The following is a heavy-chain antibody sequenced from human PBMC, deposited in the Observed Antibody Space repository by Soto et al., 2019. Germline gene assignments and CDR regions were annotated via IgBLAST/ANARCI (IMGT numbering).Heavy chain of an antibody. J-gene: IGHJ6*02. V-gene: IGHV3-30-3*01. CDR2: ISYDESSK. CDR1: GFTFSSYA. D-gene: IGHD3-10*01. CDR3: ARCWARPWFGELFCGMEV. Sequence: GGSLRLSCAASGFTFSSYAMHWVRLAPGKGLGWEAVISYDESSKGYADSVKGRFTISRVNSKNTPYLQMNSLRAEAEAAYYFARCWARPWFGELFCGMEVWGQGTTVTVSS.